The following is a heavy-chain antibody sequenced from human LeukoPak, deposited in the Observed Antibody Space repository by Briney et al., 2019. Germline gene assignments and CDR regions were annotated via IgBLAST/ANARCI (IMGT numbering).Heavy chain of an antibody. J-gene: IGHJ4*02. CDR2: MDPNSGNT. CDR1: GYTFTSYD. Sequence: ASVKVSCKASGYTFTSYDINWVRQAAGQGLEWMGWMDPNSGNTGYAQKFQGRVTMARNTSISTAYMELSSLTSEDTAVYFCARRYDSGSYHLPHWGQGTLVTVSS. V-gene: IGHV1-8*01. CDR3: ARRYDSGSYHLPH. D-gene: IGHD3-10*01.